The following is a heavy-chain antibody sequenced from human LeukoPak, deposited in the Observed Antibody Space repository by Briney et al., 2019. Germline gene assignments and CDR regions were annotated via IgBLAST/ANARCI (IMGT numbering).Heavy chain of an antibody. CDR1: GFTFCSYS. V-gene: IGHV3-21*01. J-gene: IGHJ5*02. Sequence: GGSLRLSCAASGFTFCSYSMNWVRQAPGKGLEWVSSISSSSSYIYYADSVKGRFTISRDNAKNSLYLQMNSLRAEDTVVYYCARDYGDYEGVNWFDPWGQGTLVTVSS. CDR3: ARDYGDYEGVNWFDP. CDR2: ISSSSSYI. D-gene: IGHD4-17*01.